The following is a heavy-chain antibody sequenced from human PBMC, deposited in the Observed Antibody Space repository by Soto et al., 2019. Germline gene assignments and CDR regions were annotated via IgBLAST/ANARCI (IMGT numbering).Heavy chain of an antibody. CDR3: ANRRATYGLLPHDY. V-gene: IGHV3-23*01. D-gene: IGHD3-10*01. Sequence: EVQLLESGGGLVQPGGSLRLSCAASGFSFRNYAMSWVRQAPGKGLEWISTLTGSSSNIYYADSVKGRFAISRDNSRNTLYLQLNSLTAEDTAVYYCANRRATYGLLPHDYWGQGTLVTVSS. CDR1: GFSFRNYA. J-gene: IGHJ4*02. CDR2: LTGSSSNI.